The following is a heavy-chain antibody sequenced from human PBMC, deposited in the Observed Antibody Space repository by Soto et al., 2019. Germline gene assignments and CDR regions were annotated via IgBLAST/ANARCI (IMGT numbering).Heavy chain of an antibody. V-gene: IGHV6-1*01. CDR2: TYFRSKWYS. D-gene: IGHD2-21*01. J-gene: IGHJ5*02. CDR3: ARGRVHIGAPPENWLDT. Sequence: SQTLSLTCAISGDSVSSNTAAWNWIRQSPSRGLERLGRTYFRSKWYSDYAVSVKSRMTINPDTSRNQFSLHLDSVTPEDTAVYYCARGRVHIGAPPENWLDTWGQGTLVTVSS. CDR1: GDSVSSNTAA.